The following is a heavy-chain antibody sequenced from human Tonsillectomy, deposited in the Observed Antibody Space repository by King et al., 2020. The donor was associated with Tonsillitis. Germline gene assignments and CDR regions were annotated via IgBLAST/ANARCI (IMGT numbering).Heavy chain of an antibody. CDR1: GFTFSDYY. CDR3: ARENDGISKSRGAFDI. J-gene: IGHJ3*02. D-gene: IGHD3-3*01. CDR2: ITSSGSTI. V-gene: IGHV3-11*01. Sequence: VQLVESGGGLVKPGGSLRLSCAASGFTFSDYYMSWIRQAPGKGLEWVSYITSSGSTIYYADSVKGRFTISRDNAKNSLYLQVNSQRAEDTAVYYCARENDGISKSRGAFDIWGQGTMVTVSS.